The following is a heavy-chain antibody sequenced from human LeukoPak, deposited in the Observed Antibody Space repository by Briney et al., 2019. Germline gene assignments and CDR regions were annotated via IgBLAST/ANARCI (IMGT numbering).Heavy chain of an antibody. Sequence: ASVKVSCKASGYTFTGYYMNWVRQATGQGLEWMGWINPNSGGTNYAQKFQGRVTMTRDTSISTAYMELSRLRSDDTAVYYCARVRCSGGSCYHNWFDPWGQGTLVTVSS. CDR2: INPNSGGT. CDR1: GYTFTGYY. J-gene: IGHJ5*02. CDR3: ARVRCSGGSCYHNWFDP. V-gene: IGHV1-2*02. D-gene: IGHD2-15*01.